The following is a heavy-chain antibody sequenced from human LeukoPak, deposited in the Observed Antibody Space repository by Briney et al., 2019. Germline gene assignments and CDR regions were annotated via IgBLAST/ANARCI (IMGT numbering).Heavy chain of an antibody. V-gene: IGHV3-30*18. Sequence: GGSLRLSCAASGFTFSSYGMHWVRQAPGKGLEWVAVISYDGSNKYYADSVKGRFTISRDNSKNTLYLQMNSLRAEDTAVYYCAKDRALPYCSSTSCYAAESYYFDYWGQGTLVTVSS. J-gene: IGHJ4*02. CDR2: ISYDGSNK. D-gene: IGHD2-2*01. CDR1: GFTFSSYG. CDR3: AKDRALPYCSSTSCYAAESYYFDY.